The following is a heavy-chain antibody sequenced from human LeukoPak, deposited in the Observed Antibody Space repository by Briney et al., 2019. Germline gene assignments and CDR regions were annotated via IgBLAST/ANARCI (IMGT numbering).Heavy chain of an antibody. J-gene: IGHJ4*02. CDR3: AKDSIWFGESNPVGY. D-gene: IGHD3-10*01. CDR1: GFTFSSYG. CDR2: IRYDGSNK. V-gene: IGHV3-30*02. Sequence: PGGSLRLSCAASGFTFSSYGIHWVRQAPGKGLEWVAFIRYDGSNKYHADSVKGRFTISRDNSKNTVYLQMNSLRAEDTAVYYCAKDSIWFGESNPVGYWGQGTLVTVSS.